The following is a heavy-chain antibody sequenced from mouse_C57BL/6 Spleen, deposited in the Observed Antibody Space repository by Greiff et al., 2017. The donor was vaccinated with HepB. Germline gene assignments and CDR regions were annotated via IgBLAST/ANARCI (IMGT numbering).Heavy chain of an antibody. D-gene: IGHD1-1*01. CDR3: ARGDYYGSIIAY. V-gene: IGHV1-82*01. CDR1: GYAFSSSW. CDR2: IYPGDGDT. Sequence: QVQLKQSGPELVKPGASVKISCKASGYAFSSSWMNWVKQRPGKGLEWIGRIYPGDGDTNYNGKFKGKATLTADKSSSTAYMQLSSLTSEDSAVYFCARGDYYGSIIAYWGQGTLVTVSA. J-gene: IGHJ3*01.